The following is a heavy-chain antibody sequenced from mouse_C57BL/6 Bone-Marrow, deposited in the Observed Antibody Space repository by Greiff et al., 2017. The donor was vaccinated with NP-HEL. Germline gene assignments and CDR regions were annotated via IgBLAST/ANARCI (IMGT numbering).Heavy chain of an antibody. Sequence: QVQLQQPGAELVRPGSSVKLSCKASGYTFTSYWMDWVKQRPGQGLEWIGNIYPSDSETHYNQKFKDKATLTVDKSSSTAYMQLSSLTSEDSAVYYCASPNDYGSRPWYFDVWGTGTTVTVSS. CDR1: GYTFTSYW. J-gene: IGHJ1*03. D-gene: IGHD1-1*01. CDR2: IYPSDSET. V-gene: IGHV1-61*01. CDR3: ASPNDYGSRPWYFDV.